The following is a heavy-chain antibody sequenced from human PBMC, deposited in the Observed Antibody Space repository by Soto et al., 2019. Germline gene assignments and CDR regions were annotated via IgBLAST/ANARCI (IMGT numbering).Heavy chain of an antibody. CDR2: IWYDGSNK. V-gene: IGHV3-33*01. Sequence: QVQLVESGGGVVQPGRSLRLSCAASGFTFSSYGMHWVRQAPGKGLEWVAVIWYDGSNKYYADSVKGRFTISRDNSKNSLYLKMNSLRAEDTAVYDCARDPLDCGDYGHYYYGMDVWGQGTTVTVSS. D-gene: IGHD4-17*01. J-gene: IGHJ6*02. CDR1: GFTFSSYG. CDR3: ARDPLDCGDYGHYYYGMDV.